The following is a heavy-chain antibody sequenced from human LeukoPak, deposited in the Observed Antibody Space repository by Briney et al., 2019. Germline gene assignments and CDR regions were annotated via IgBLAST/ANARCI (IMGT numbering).Heavy chain of an antibody. D-gene: IGHD2-2*02. CDR3: ARAKYCSSTSCYMGYYYYYMGV. J-gene: IGHJ6*03. CDR2: ISSSSSYI. CDR1: GFTFGSYS. Sequence: KTGGSLRLSCAASGFTFGSYSMNWVRQAPGKGLEWVSSISSSSSYIYYADSVKGRFTISRDNAKNSLYLQMNSLRAEDTAVYYCARAKYCSSTSCYMGYYYYYMGVWGKGTTVTVSS. V-gene: IGHV3-21*01.